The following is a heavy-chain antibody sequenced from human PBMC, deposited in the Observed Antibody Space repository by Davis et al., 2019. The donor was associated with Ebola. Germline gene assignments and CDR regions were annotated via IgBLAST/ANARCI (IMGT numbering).Heavy chain of an antibody. CDR1: GDSISGYY. Sequence: SETLSLTCTVSGDSISGYYWSWIRQPPGKGLEWIGYISNSGTTNYTPSLKSRVTITVDTSKNQFSLKLSSVTAADTAVYYCARAENIVVVPAAPFNPHPPYYYYGMDVWGKGTTVTVSS. V-gene: IGHV4-59*12. CDR2: ISNSGTT. D-gene: IGHD2-2*01. J-gene: IGHJ6*04. CDR3: ARAENIVVVPAAPFNPHPPYYYYGMDV.